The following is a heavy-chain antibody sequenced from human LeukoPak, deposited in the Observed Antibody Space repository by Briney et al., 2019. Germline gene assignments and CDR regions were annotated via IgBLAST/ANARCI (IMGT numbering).Heavy chain of an antibody. D-gene: IGHD1-1*01. Sequence: PSETLSLTCTVSGGSISNRNYHWGWIRQPPGKGLEWVSAISGGGDTTYYADSVKGRFTISRDNSKNTLYLQMNSLRAEDTAIYYCAKGSWNPIVYWGQGTLVTVSS. CDR2: ISGGGDTT. V-gene: IGHV3-23*01. J-gene: IGHJ4*02. CDR1: GGSISNRNYH. CDR3: AKGSWNPIVY.